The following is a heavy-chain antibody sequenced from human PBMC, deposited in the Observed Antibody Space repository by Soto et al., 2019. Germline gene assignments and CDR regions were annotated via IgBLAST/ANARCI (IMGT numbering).Heavy chain of an antibody. CDR3: ASDPYSDFWSGYLPPRSRGYYYYMDV. V-gene: IGHV1-3*01. CDR1: GYTFTSYA. Sequence: QVQLVQSGAEVKKPGASVKVSCKASGYTFTSYAMHWVRQAPGQRLEWMGWINAGNGNTKYSQKFQGRVTITRDTSASTAYMELSSLRSEDTAVYYCASDPYSDFWSGYLPPRSRGYYYYMDVWGKGTTVTVSS. J-gene: IGHJ6*03. CDR2: INAGNGNT. D-gene: IGHD3-3*01.